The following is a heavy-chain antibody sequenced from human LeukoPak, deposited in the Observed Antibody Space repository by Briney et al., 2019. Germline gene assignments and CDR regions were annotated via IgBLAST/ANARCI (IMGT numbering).Heavy chain of an antibody. CDR3: ARGRYYDYGDYGYLSWFDP. CDR2: INHSGST. J-gene: IGHJ5*02. Sequence: SETLSLTCAVYGVSFSGYYWSWIRQPPGKGLEWIGEINHSGSTNYNPSPKSRVTISVDTSTNQFSLKLSSVTAADTAVYYCARGRYYDYGDYGYLSWFDPWGQGTLVTVSS. V-gene: IGHV4-34*01. CDR1: GVSFSGYY. D-gene: IGHD4-17*01.